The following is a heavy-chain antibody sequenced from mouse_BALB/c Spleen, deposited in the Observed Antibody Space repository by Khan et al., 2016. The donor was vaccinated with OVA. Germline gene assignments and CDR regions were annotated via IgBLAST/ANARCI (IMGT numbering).Heavy chain of an antibody. Sequence: EVKLVESGGGLVQPGGSRKLACAASGFTFSSFGMHWIRQAPEKGLEWVAYISSDSITLYYADTLKGRFTIYRDNPRNTLFLQMTSLRSEDTAMYYCARGNWAWFAYWGQGTLVTVSA. D-gene: IGHD4-1*01. CDR2: ISSDSITL. V-gene: IGHV5-17*02. CDR1: GFTFSSFG. CDR3: ARGNWAWFAY. J-gene: IGHJ3*01.